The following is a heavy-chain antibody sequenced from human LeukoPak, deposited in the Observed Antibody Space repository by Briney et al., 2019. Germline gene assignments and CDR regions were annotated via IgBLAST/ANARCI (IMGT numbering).Heavy chain of an antibody. J-gene: IGHJ4*02. Sequence: GGSLRLSCAASGFTFSSYWMHWVRQAPGKGLEWVSAMSSSDDGRYYAASVRGRFTISRDTSRSTLYLQMNSLRAEDTAVYYCARDGSYGSGSPDYWGQGTLVTVSS. CDR1: GFTFSSYW. CDR2: MSSSDDGR. D-gene: IGHD3-10*01. CDR3: ARDGSYGSGSPDY. V-gene: IGHV3-23*01.